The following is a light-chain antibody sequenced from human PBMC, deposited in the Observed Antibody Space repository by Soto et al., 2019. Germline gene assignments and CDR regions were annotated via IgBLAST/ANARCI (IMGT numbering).Light chain of an antibody. CDR2: GAS. CDR3: QQYETSPRT. V-gene: IGKV3-20*01. J-gene: IGKJ1*01. CDR1: QSFSRNF. Sequence: EIVLTQSPGTLSLSPGERTTLSCRASQSFSRNFLDWYQQKPGQAPRLLIYGASSRATGIPDRFSGSGSGTDFTLTISRLEPEDFAVYYCQQYETSPRTFGQGTKVEI.